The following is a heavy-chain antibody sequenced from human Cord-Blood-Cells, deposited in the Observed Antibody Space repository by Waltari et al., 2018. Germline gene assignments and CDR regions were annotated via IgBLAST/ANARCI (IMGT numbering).Heavy chain of an antibody. CDR1: GFTFMLYS. J-gene: IGHJ4*02. V-gene: IGHV3-30-3*01. Sequence: QVQLVESGGGVVQPGTSLRLSCAASGFTFMLYSMHLVRQTPGKGLEWVAVISYDGSNKYYADSVKGRFTISRDNSKNTLYLQMNSLRAEDTAVYYCAREVGGASDYWGQGTLVTVSS. D-gene: IGHD3-16*01. CDR2: ISYDGSNK. CDR3: AREVGGASDY.